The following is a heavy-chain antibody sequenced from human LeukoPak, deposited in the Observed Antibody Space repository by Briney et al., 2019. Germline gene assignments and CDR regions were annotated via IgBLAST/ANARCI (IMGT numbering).Heavy chain of an antibody. CDR1: GFIFSNYA. V-gene: IGHV3-23*01. D-gene: IGHD6-19*01. CDR3: AKDREPGIAVAGTDY. Sequence: GGSLRLSCAASGFIFSNYAMSWVRQAPGKGLQWVSAFSGSGGSTYYADSVKGRFTISRDNSKNTLYLQMNSLRAEDTAVYYCAKDREPGIAVAGTDYWGQGTLVTVSS. CDR2: FSGSGGST. J-gene: IGHJ4*02.